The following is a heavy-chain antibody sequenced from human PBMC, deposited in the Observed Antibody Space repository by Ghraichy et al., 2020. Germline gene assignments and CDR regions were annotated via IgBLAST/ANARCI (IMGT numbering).Heavy chain of an antibody. J-gene: IGHJ4*02. CDR3: ARHRFGIADYFDY. CDR2: IYYSGST. V-gene: IGHV4-39*01. Sequence: GSLRLSCTVSGGSISSSSYYWGWIRQPPGKGLEWIGSIYYSGSTYYNPSLKSRVTISVDTSKNQFSLKLSSVTAADTAVYYCARHRFGIADYFDYWGQGTLVTVSS. D-gene: IGHD3-10*01. CDR1: GGSISSSSYY.